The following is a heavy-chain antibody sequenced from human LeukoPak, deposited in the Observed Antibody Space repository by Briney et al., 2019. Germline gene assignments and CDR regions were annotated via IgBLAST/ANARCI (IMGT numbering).Heavy chain of an antibody. V-gene: IGHV3-30*02. Sequence: GGSLRLSCAASGFTFRSYSMNWVRQAPGKGLEWVAFIRYDGSNKYYADSVKGRFTISRDNSKNTLYLQMNSLRAEDTAVYYCAKDRRYYDGSSYYSHDGFDLWGQGTMVTVSS. CDR2: IRYDGSNK. D-gene: IGHD3-22*01. CDR3: AKDRRYYDGSSYYSHDGFDL. CDR1: GFTFRSYS. J-gene: IGHJ3*01.